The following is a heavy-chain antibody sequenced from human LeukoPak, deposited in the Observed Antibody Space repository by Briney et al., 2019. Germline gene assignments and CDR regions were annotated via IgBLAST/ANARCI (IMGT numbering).Heavy chain of an antibody. Sequence: ASVKVSCKASGYTFTTYYIHWVRQAPGQGLEWMGIIGPSGGSTTSAQKFQGRLTMTRDTSTSTVYMELSSLSSDDTAVYYCARFAGGVPKQSADLWGQGTLVTVSS. J-gene: IGHJ5*02. V-gene: IGHV1-46*01. CDR2: IGPSGGST. CDR3: ARFAGGVPKQSADL. CDR1: GYTFTTYY. D-gene: IGHD3-16*01.